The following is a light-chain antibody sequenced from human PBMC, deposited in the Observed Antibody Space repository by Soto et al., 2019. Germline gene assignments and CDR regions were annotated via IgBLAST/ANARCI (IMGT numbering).Light chain of an antibody. Sequence: QSVLTQPASVSGSPGQSITISCTGTSSDVGAYNYDSWYQQHHPGEAPKLIIYDVSHRPPGVSNRFSGSKSGNTASLTISGLQTEDDADYYCRSYPSATPYVFGTGLNVTGL. V-gene: IGLV2-14*03. CDR2: DVS. CDR3: RSYPSATPYV. J-gene: IGLJ1*01. CDR1: SSDVGAYNY.